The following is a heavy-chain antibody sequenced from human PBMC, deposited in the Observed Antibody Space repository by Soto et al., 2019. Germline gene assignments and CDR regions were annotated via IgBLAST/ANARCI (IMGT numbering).Heavy chain of an antibody. D-gene: IGHD4-17*01. V-gene: IGHV4-31*03. CDR3: ARSRGDYGDYVDY. Sequence: QVQLQESGPGLVKPSQTLSLTCTVSGGSISSGGYYWSWIRQHPGKGLEWIGYSYYSGSTYYNTSLKSRVTISVDPSKNQFSLKLSSVTAANKAVYYCARSRGDYGDYVDYWGQGTLVTVSS. J-gene: IGHJ4*02. CDR1: GGSISSGGYY. CDR2: SYYSGST.